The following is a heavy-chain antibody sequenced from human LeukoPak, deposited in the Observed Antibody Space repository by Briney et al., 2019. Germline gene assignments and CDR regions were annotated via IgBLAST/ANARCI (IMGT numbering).Heavy chain of an antibody. Sequence: ASVKVSCKASGYTFTSYGISWVRQAPGQGLEWMGWISAYNGSTNYAQKLQGRVTMTTDTSTSTAYMELRSLRSDDTAVYYCARDTEDIVVVPAAVNWFDPWGQGTLVTVSS. J-gene: IGHJ5*02. CDR1: GYTFTSYG. V-gene: IGHV1-18*04. CDR3: ARDTEDIVVVPAAVNWFDP. D-gene: IGHD2-2*01. CDR2: ISAYNGST.